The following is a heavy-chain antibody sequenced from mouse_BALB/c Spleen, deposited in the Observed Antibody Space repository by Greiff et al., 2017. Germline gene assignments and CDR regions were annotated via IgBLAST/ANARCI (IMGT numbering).Heavy chain of an antibody. Sequence: QVQLKESGPGLVAPSQSLSITCTVSGFSLTGYGVNWVRQPPGKGLEWLGMIWGDGSTDYNSALKSRLSISKDNSKSQVFLKMNSLQTDDTARYYCARDLGNYDFFYAMDYWGQGTSVTVSS. CDR3: ARDLGNYDFFYAMDY. J-gene: IGHJ4*01. CDR1: GFSLTGYG. D-gene: IGHD2-1*01. CDR2: IWGDGST. V-gene: IGHV2-6-7*01.